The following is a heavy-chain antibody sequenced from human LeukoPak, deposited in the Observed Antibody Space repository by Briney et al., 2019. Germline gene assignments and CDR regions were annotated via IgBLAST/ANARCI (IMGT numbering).Heavy chain of an antibody. CDR2: IYSGGST. V-gene: IGHV3-53*01. Sequence: GGSLRLSCAASGFTVSSNYMSWVRQAPGKGLEWVSVIYSGGSTYYADSVKGRFTISRDNSKNTLFLQMNSLRAEDTAVYYCARGTNSGSYYPDYWGQGTLVTVSS. D-gene: IGHD1-26*01. CDR3: ARGTNSGSYYPDY. CDR1: GFTVSSNY. J-gene: IGHJ4*02.